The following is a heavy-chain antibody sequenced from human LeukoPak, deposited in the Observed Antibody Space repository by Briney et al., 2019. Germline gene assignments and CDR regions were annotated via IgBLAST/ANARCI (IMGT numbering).Heavy chain of an antibody. CDR1: GYIFTSYW. Sequence: GESLKISCKGSGYIFTSYWIGWVRQMPGKGLECMGIIYPGDSDTRYSPSFQGQVTISADKSISTAYLQWSSLKASDTAMYYCARQSYSYYGSGSYDNWFDPWGQGTLVTVSS. CDR2: IYPGDSDT. D-gene: IGHD3-10*01. V-gene: IGHV5-51*01. J-gene: IGHJ5*02. CDR3: ARQSYSYYGSGSYDNWFDP.